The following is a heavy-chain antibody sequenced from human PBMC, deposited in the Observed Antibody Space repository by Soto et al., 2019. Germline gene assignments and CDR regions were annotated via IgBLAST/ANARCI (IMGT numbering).Heavy chain of an antibody. CDR3: ARRAAAGTFFDF. Sequence: ASVKVSCKASGDTFTGYYMHWVRQAPGQGLEWMGRIDPPSGDTDYAQKLQGRVTMTSDTSIDTAYMELSRLKFDDTAVYYCARRAAAGTFFDFWGQGTLVTVSS. CDR2: IDPPSGDT. V-gene: IGHV1-2*02. D-gene: IGHD6-13*01. J-gene: IGHJ4*02. CDR1: GDTFTGYY.